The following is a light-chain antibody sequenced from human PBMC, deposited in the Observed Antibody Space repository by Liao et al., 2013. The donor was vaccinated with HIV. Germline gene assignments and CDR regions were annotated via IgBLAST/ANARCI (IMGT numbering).Light chain of an antibody. V-gene: IGLV3-1*01. J-gene: IGLJ2*01. CDR1: YLEDKH. CDR3: QAWDSGAEVL. Sequence: SYELTQPPSVSVSPGQTATITCYGVYLEDKHVCWYQQRPGQPPVLVIYQGTKRPSGIPERFSGSYSGNTATLTITGTQTMDESDYFCQAWDSGAEVLFGGGTKLTVL. CDR2: QGT.